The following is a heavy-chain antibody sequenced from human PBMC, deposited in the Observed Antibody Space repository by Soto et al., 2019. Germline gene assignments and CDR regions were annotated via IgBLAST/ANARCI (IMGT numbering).Heavy chain of an antibody. V-gene: IGHV3-23*01. Sequence: EVQLLESGGGLVQPGGSLRLSCAASGFTFSSYAMSWVRQAPGKGLEWVSGISGSGGSTYYADSVKGRFTISRDNSKTTLYLQMNSLSAEDTAVYYCAKESRGGYSGDDYGFDYWGQGTLVTVSS. CDR1: GFTFSSYA. D-gene: IGHD5-12*01. CDR2: ISGSGGST. CDR3: AKESRGGYSGDDYGFDY. J-gene: IGHJ4*02.